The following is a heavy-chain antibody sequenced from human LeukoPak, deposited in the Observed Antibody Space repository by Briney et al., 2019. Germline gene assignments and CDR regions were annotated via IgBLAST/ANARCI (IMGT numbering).Heavy chain of an antibody. J-gene: IGHJ6*03. CDR1: GYTFTGYY. D-gene: IGHD3-10*01. V-gene: IGHV1-2*02. CDR3: ARTASQFGDYFYYMNV. CDR2: INPNNGDT. Sequence: ASVKVSCKASGYTFTGYYMHWVRQARGQGLEGMGWINPNNGDTNYAQKFQDRVTVTRDTSTSTAYMALSGLTSDDTAVYYCARTASQFGDYFYYMNVWGTGTTVTVSS.